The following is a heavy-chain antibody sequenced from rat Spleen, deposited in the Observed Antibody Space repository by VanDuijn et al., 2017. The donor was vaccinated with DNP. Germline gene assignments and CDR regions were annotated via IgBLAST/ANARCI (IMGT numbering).Heavy chain of an antibody. J-gene: IGHJ2*01. V-gene: IGHV3-3*01. D-gene: IGHD5-1*01. CDR2: INNADTT. CDR3: AIQLGVFDY. Sequence: EVQLQESGPGLVKPSQSLTLTCSVTGYSISSSYRWNWIRKFPGNKLEWMGYINNADTTDYNPSLKSRISIVRDTSKNQFFLQVNSVTPEDAATYYCAIQLGVFDYWGQGVMVTVSS. CDR1: GYSISSSYR.